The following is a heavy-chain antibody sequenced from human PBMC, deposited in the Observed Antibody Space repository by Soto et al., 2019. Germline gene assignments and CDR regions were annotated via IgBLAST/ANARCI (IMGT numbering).Heavy chain of an antibody. CDR1: GFTFSSYG. Sequence: QVQLVESGGGVVQPGRSLRLSCAASGFTFSSYGMHWVRPAPGKGLEWVAVIWYDGSNKYYADSVKGRFTISRDNSKNTLYLQMNSLRAEDTAVYYCARGLEGVATTADYYYYYGMDVWGQGTTVTVSS. CDR3: ARGLEGVATTADYYYYYGMDV. V-gene: IGHV3-33*01. J-gene: IGHJ6*02. D-gene: IGHD5-12*01. CDR2: IWYDGSNK.